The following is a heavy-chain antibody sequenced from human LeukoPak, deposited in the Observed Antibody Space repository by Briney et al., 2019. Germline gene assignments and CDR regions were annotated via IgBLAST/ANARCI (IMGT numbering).Heavy chain of an antibody. Sequence: GGSLRLSCAASGLTFPRYAFAWVRQAPGRGLQWVSGISGSGRDTFYSDSVKGRFTISRDNSKNTHYLRMSSLTAEDTAVYYCAKWGDFWTGLNNWYFELWGRGTLVTVSS. CDR1: GLTFPRYA. D-gene: IGHD3/OR15-3a*01. J-gene: IGHJ2*01. CDR3: AKWGDFWTGLNNWYFEL. V-gene: IGHV3-23*01. CDR2: ISGSGRDT.